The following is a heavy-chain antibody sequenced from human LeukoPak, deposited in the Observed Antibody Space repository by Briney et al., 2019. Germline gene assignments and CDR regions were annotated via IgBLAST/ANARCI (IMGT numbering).Heavy chain of an antibody. CDR2: ISGSGGTT. Sequence: PGETLRLSCAASGFTFSSYGMSWVRQAPGRGLEWVSAISGSGGTTYYADSVKGRFTISRDNSKNTLYLQMNSLRAEDTAVYYCAKSGYNRFDYWGQGTLVTVSS. V-gene: IGHV3-23*01. CDR1: GFTFSSYG. D-gene: IGHD5-24*01. CDR3: AKSGYNRFDY. J-gene: IGHJ4*02.